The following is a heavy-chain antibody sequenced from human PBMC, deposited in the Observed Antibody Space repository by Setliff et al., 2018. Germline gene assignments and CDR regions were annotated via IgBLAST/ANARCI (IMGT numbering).Heavy chain of an antibody. CDR2: ISYSGAT. CDR1: GGSISSYS. D-gene: IGHD3-22*01. V-gene: IGHV4-59*08. Sequence: ASETLSLTCTVSGGSISSYSWSWIRQPPGKGLQWIGYISYSGATNYSPSLKSRVTISVDTSKNQFSLRLNSVTAADTAVYYCARHASSYSDRSGYYYEIGYFRHWGQGTLVTVSS. J-gene: IGHJ1*01. CDR3: ARHASSYSDRSGYYYEIGYFRH.